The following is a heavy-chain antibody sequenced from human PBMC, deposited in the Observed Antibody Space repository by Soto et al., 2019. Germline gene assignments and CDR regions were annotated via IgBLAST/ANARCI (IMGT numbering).Heavy chain of an antibody. D-gene: IGHD6-6*01. CDR3: ARDLSPSIAARVLYYGMDV. V-gene: IGHV4-31*03. CDR2: IYYSGST. Sequence: KTSETLSLTCIVSGGSISSGGYYWSWIRQHPGKGLEWIGYIYYSGSTYYNPSLKSRVTISVDTSKNQFSLKLSSVTAADTAVYYCARDLSPSIAARVLYYGMDVWGQGTTVTVSS. J-gene: IGHJ6*02. CDR1: GGSISSGGYY.